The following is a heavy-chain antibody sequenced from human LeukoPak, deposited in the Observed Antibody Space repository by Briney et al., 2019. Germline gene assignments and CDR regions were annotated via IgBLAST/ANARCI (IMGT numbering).Heavy chain of an antibody. V-gene: IGHV3-74*01. Sequence: GGSLRLSCAASGFTFSSYWMHWVRQAPGKGLVWVSRINSDGSSTSYADSVKGRFTISRDNSKNTLYLQMNSLRAEDTAVYYCAKDPGDFWSGTTFDYWGQGTLVTVSS. J-gene: IGHJ4*02. CDR2: INSDGSST. CDR3: AKDPGDFWSGTTFDY. D-gene: IGHD3-3*01. CDR1: GFTFSSYW.